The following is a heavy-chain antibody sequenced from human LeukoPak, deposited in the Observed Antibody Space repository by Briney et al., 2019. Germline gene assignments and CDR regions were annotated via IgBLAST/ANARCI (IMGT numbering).Heavy chain of an antibody. CDR2: IYYSGST. Sequence: PSETLSLTCTVSGGSISSGDYYWSWIRQPPGKGLEWIGYIYYSGSTYYNPSLKSRVTISVDTSKNQFSLKLSSVTAADTAVYYCARGPAGYSSGWSHIDYWGQGTLVTVSS. J-gene: IGHJ4*02. D-gene: IGHD6-13*01. CDR1: GGSISSGDYY. CDR3: ARGPAGYSSGWSHIDY. V-gene: IGHV4-30-4*01.